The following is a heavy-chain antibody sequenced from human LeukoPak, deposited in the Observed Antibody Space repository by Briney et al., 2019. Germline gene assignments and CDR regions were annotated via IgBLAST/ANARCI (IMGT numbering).Heavy chain of an antibody. CDR2: ISSSGSSI. CDR1: GFTFRSYE. V-gene: IGHV3-48*03. Sequence: GGSLRLSCAASGFTFRSYEMNWVRQAPGKGLEWLSYISSSGSSIYYADSVKGRFTISRDNAKNSLYLQVNSLRAEDTAVYYCARGDYYDSSAYSEYFQHWGQGTLVTVSS. J-gene: IGHJ1*01. CDR3: ARGDYYDSSAYSEYFQH. D-gene: IGHD3-22*01.